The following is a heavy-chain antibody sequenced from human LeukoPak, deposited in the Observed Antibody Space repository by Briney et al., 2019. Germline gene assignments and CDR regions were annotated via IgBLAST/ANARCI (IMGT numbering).Heavy chain of an antibody. CDR1: GGTFSSYA. J-gene: IGHJ3*02. V-gene: IGHV1-69*13. CDR2: IIPIFGTA. Sequence: ASVKVSCKASGGTFSSYAIRWVRQAPGQGLEWMGGIIPIFGTANYAQKFQGRVTITADESTSTAYMELSSLRSEDTAVYYCASFSGGYCSSTSCRLFAYDIWGQGTMVTVSS. D-gene: IGHD2-2*01. CDR3: ASFSGGYCSSTSCRLFAYDI.